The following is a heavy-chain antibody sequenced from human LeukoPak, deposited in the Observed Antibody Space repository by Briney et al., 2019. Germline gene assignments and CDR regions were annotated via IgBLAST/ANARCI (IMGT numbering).Heavy chain of an antibody. Sequence: ASEKVSCKASGYTFTGYYMHWVRQAPGQGLEWMGWINPNSGGTNYAQKFRGRVTMTRDTSISTAYMELSRLRSDDTAVYYCARDRFAYYDSSGYYYFDYWGQGTLVTVSS. D-gene: IGHD3-22*01. CDR1: GYTFTGYY. CDR3: ARDRFAYYDSSGYYYFDY. V-gene: IGHV1-2*02. CDR2: INPNSGGT. J-gene: IGHJ4*02.